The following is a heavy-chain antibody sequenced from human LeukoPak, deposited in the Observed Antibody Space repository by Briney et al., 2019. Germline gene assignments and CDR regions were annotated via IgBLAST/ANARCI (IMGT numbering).Heavy chain of an antibody. V-gene: IGHV3-23*01. CDR3: AKGNTFGGVIVHDY. J-gene: IGHJ4*02. Sequence: PGGSLRLSCAASGFTFDSFAMSWVRQGPGKGLEWGSAISGSGGSTYYADSVKGRFTISRDNSKNTLYLQMNSLRAEDTAVYYCAKGNTFGGVIVHDYWGQGTLVTVSS. CDR2: ISGSGGST. CDR1: GFTFDSFA. D-gene: IGHD3-16*02.